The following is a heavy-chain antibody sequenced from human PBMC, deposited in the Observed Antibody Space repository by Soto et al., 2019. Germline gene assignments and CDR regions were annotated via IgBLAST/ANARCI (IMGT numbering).Heavy chain of an antibody. CDR3: ARDRQQSGGDGMDV. J-gene: IGHJ6*02. CDR2: IYYSGST. Sequence: PSETLSLTCTVSGGSVSSGSYYWSWIRQPPGKGLEWIGYIYYSGSTNYNPSLKSRVTISVDTSKNQFSLKLSSVTAADTAVYYCARDRQQSGGDGMDVWGRGTTVTVSS. V-gene: IGHV4-61*01. D-gene: IGHD6-13*01. CDR1: GGSVSSGSYY.